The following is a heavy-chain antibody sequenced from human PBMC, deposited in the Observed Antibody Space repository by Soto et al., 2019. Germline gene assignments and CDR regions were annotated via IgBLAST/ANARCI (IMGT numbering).Heavy chain of an antibody. CDR3: SGHYRPADNCFDY. D-gene: IGHD2-2*01. J-gene: IGHJ4*02. Sequence: SETLSLTCTVSAGSISTSSYYCDWIRQRKGKGLEWIGSIYYRESTYYSPSLKSRVTISADKSKSQFSLKLNSVMAADTAVYFDSGHYRPADNCFDYWGQGTLVTVSS. V-gene: IGHV4-39*01. CDR1: AGSISTSSYY. CDR2: IYYREST.